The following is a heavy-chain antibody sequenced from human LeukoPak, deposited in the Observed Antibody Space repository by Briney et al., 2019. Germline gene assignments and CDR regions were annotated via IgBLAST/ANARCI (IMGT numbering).Heavy chain of an antibody. CDR1: GYTFTGYY. CDR3: ARTHYDGSGYYNPSDAFDI. CDR2: INPNSGGT. D-gene: IGHD3-22*01. V-gene: IGHV1-2*02. Sequence: ASVKVSCKASGYTFTGYYMHWVRQAPGQGLEWMGWINPNSGGTNYAQKFQGRVTMTRDTSISTAYMELSRLRSDDTAVYYCARTHYDGSGYYNPSDAFDIWGQGTMVTVSS. J-gene: IGHJ3*02.